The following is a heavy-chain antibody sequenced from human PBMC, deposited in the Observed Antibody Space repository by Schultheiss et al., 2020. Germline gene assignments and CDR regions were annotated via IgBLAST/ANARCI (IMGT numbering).Heavy chain of an antibody. V-gene: IGHV4-34*01. J-gene: IGHJ6*04. D-gene: IGHD5-24*01. CDR3: ARVEMATAYYYYYYGMDV. Sequence: SETLSLTCAVYGGSFSGYYWSWIRQPPGKGLEWIGEINHSGSTNYNPSLKSRVTISVDTSRNQFSLKLSSVTAADTAVYYCARVEMATAYYYYYYGMDVWGKGTTVTVSS. CDR1: GGSFSGYY. CDR2: INHSGST.